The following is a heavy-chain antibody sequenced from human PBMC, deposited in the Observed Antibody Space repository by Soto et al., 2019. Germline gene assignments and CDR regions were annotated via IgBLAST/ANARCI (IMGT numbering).Heavy chain of an antibody. D-gene: IGHD1-26*01. CDR2: ISYDGSNK. CDR3: AKDGGSYVDY. CDR1: GFTFSSYG. J-gene: IGHJ4*02. V-gene: IGHV3-30*18. Sequence: QVQLVESGGGVVQPGRSLRLSCAASGFTFSSYGMHWVRQAPGKGLEWVAVISYDGSNKYYADSVMGRFTISRDNSKNTLYLQMNSLRAEDTAVYYCAKDGGSYVDYWGQGTLVTVSS.